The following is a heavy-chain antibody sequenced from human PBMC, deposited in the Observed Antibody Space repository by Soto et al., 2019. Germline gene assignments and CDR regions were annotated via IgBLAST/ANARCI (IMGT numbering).Heavy chain of an antibody. J-gene: IGHJ4*02. CDR1: GFTFSSYW. CDR3: ARFHSTGRKSYGDYVYY. Sequence: GGSLRLSCAASGFTFSSYWMSWVRQAPGKGLEWVANIKQDGSVKYYVDSVKGRFTISRDNAKNSLYLQMNSLRAEDTAVYYCARFHSTGRKSYGDYVYYWGQGTLVTVSS. D-gene: IGHD4-17*01. CDR2: IKQDGSVK. V-gene: IGHV3-7*05.